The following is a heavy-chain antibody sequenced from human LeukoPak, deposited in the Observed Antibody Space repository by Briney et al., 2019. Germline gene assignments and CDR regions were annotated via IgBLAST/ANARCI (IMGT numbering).Heavy chain of an antibody. CDR2: INSDGSST. Sequence: VGSLRLSCAASGFTFSSYWMHWVRQAPGKGLVWVSRINSDGSSTSYADSVKGRFTISRDNAKNTLYLQMSSLRADDTAEYYCATAYRYFDYWGQGTLVTVSS. D-gene: IGHD2-21*01. J-gene: IGHJ4*02. V-gene: IGHV3-74*01. CDR3: ATAYRYFDY. CDR1: GFTFSSYW.